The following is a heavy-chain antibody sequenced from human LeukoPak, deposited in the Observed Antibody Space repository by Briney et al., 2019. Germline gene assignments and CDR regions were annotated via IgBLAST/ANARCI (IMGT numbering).Heavy chain of an antibody. Sequence: GRSLRLSCAASGFTFSSYGMHWVRQAPGKGLEWVAVISYDGSNKYYADSVKGRFTISRDNSKNTLYLQMNSLRAEDTAVYYCVKDRRLGGFDYWGQGTLVTVSS. CDR1: GFTFSSYG. CDR2: ISYDGSNK. CDR3: VKDRRLGGFDY. J-gene: IGHJ4*02. D-gene: IGHD1-26*01. V-gene: IGHV3-30*18.